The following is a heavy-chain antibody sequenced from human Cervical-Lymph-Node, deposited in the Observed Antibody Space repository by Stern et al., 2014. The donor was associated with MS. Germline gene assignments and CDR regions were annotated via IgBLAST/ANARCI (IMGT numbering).Heavy chain of an antibody. CDR3: AKTLAGYYYFDY. J-gene: IGHJ4*02. CDR2: IGGTGDST. V-gene: IGHV3-23*04. Sequence: EVQLVESGGGLVQPGGSLRLSCAASGFTFRSYAMGWVRQAPGKGLEWGSTIGGTGDSTLYADSVKGRFTISRDSSENTVYLQMSSLRADDTAVYYCAKTLAGYYYFDYWGQGSLVTVSS. D-gene: IGHD3-9*01. CDR1: GFTFRSYA.